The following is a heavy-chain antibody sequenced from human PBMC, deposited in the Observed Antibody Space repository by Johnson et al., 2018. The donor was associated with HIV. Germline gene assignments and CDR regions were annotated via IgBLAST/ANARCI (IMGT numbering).Heavy chain of an antibody. CDR3: AKDVDSSRWWRALDM. D-gene: IGHD6-13*01. Sequence: QEQLVESGGGVVQPGGSLTLSCAASGFTFSNYGMHWVRQAPGKGLEWVAFIQSDGKIKFYADSVKGRFTISRDNSKNSFYIQMHSLRAEDTAVYYCAKDVDSSRWWRALDMWGQGTMVSVSS. J-gene: IGHJ3*02. CDR2: IQSDGKIK. V-gene: IGHV3-30*02. CDR1: GFTFSNYG.